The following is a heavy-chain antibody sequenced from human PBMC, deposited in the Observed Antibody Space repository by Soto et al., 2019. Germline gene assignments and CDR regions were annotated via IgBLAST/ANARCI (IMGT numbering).Heavy chain of an antibody. CDR1: GGSISNSY. D-gene: IGHD6-19*01. CDR3: ARVLSSGWRGDFDY. Sequence: QVQLQESGPGLVKPSETLSLTCTVSGGSISNSYWSWIRQPPGKGLEWIGYIYYSGATNYNPSLKRRVTISADTSKNQFSLKLSSVTAADTAVYYCARVLSSGWRGDFDYWGQGTLVTVSS. CDR2: IYYSGAT. J-gene: IGHJ4*02. V-gene: IGHV4-59*01.